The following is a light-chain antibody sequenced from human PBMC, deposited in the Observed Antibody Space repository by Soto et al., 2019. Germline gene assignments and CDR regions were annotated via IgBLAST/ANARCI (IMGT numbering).Light chain of an antibody. V-gene: IGLV1-40*01. Sequence: QSVLTQPPSVSGAPGQRVTISCTGSSSNIGAGYDVHWYQQLPGTAPKLLIYGNSNRPSGVPDRFSGSKSGTSASLAITGLQAEDEADYYCQSYDSSLSGYVFGTRTQVTVL. CDR1: SSNIGAGYD. CDR2: GNS. J-gene: IGLJ1*01. CDR3: QSYDSSLSGYV.